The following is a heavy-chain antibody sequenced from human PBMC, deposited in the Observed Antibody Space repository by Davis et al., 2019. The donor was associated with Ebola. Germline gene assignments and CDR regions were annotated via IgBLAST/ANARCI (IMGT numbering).Heavy chain of an antibody. V-gene: IGHV3-11*03. CDR3: TSAYGDWDY. Sequence: PGGSLRLSCAASGFTFSSYAMSWVRQAPGKGLEWVSYISSSSSYTNYADSVKGRFTISRDNAKNSLYLQMNSLKTEDTAVYYCTSAYGDWDYWGQGTLVTVSS. D-gene: IGHD4-17*01. CDR2: ISSSSSYT. CDR1: GFTFSSYA. J-gene: IGHJ4*02.